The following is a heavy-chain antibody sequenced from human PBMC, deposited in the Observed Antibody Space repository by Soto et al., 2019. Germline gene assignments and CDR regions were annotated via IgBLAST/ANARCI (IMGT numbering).Heavy chain of an antibody. CDR2: IYSSGST. V-gene: IGHV4-59*08. CDR1: GGSISGYY. D-gene: IGHD2-2*02. J-gene: IGHJ4*02. Sequence: SETLSLTCTVSGGSISGYYWSWIRQPPGKGLEWIGYIYSSGSTNYNPSLQSRVTISVDTSKNQFSLKLSSVTAADTAVYYCARLACSSTRCFTYFEYWGQGALVTVSS. CDR3: ARLACSSTRCFTYFEY.